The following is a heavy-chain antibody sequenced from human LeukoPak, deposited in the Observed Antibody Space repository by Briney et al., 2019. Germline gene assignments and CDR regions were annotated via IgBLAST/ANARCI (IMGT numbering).Heavy chain of an antibody. CDR2: IYISGRT. CDR1: GGSINSNTYN. J-gene: IGHJ3*02. V-gene: IGHV4-39*07. D-gene: IGHD7-27*01. Sequence: SETLSLTCNVSGGSINSNTYNWGWVRQPPGKGLEWIGIIYISGRTFYSSSLKSRVTMSVDTSKNQFSLNLSSVTAADTAVYYCAREVWADHAFDIWGQGTMVTVFS. CDR3: AREVWADHAFDI.